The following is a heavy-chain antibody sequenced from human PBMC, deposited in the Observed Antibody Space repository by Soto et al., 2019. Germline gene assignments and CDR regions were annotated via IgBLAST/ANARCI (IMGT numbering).Heavy chain of an antibody. J-gene: IGHJ4*02. CDR1: GGTFSSYA. Sequence: QVQLVQSGAEVKKPGSSVKVSCKASGGTFSSYAISWVRQAPGQGLEWMGGIIPIFGTANYAENFRVRVTITTDESTSTACMELSSLRSEDTAVYYCASIGDGSGSYGGDYWGQGTLVTVSS. D-gene: IGHD1-26*01. V-gene: IGHV1-69*01. CDR3: ASIGDGSGSYGGDY. CDR2: IIPIFGTA.